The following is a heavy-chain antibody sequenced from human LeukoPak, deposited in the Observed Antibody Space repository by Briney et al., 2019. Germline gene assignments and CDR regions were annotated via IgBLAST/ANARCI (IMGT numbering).Heavy chain of an antibody. D-gene: IGHD1-26*01. CDR3: ARDVARADSGSYAY. CDR2: ISGSSSYI. V-gene: IGHV3-21*01. CDR1: GFTFSSYA. J-gene: IGHJ4*02. Sequence: GGSLRLSCAASGFTFSSYAMNWVRQAPGKGLEWVSSISGSSSYIYYADSVKGRFTISRDNAKNSLYLQMNSLRAEDTAVYYCARDVARADSGSYAYWGQGTLVTVSS.